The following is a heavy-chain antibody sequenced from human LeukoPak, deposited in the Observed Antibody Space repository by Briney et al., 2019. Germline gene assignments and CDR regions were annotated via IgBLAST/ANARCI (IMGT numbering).Heavy chain of an antibody. CDR2: IYYSGST. CDR3: ARLLSLGYCSGGSCYGRVAWFDR. D-gene: IGHD2-15*01. J-gene: IGHJ5*02. V-gene: IGHV4-59*12. Sequence: SETLSLTCTVSGGSISSYYWSWIRQPPGKGLEWIGYIYYSGSTNYNPSLKRRVTISVDKSKNQFSLKLRSVTAADTAVYYCARLLSLGYCSGGSCYGRVAWFDRWGQGTLLSVPS. CDR1: GGSISSYY.